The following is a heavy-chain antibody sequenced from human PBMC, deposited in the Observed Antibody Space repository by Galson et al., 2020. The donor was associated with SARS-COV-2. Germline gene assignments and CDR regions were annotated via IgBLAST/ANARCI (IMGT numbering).Heavy chain of an antibody. Sequence: NSGGSLRLSCAASGFTFSSYSMNWVRQAPGKGLEWVSSISSSSSYIYYADSVKGRFTISRDNAKNSLYLQMNSLRAEDTAVYYCAGLSYYYYGMDVWGQGTTVTVSS. CDR3: AGLSYYYYGMDV. J-gene: IGHJ6*02. CDR1: GFTFSSYS. V-gene: IGHV3-21*01. CDR2: ISSSSSYI.